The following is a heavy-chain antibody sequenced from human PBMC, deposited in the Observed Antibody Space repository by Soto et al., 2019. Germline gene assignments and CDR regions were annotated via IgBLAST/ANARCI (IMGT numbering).Heavy chain of an antibody. CDR3: ARHQVGYRVTDY. CDR1: GFSFSMYW. J-gene: IGHJ4*02. Sequence: EMQLVESGGGLVQPGGSLRLSCAASGFSFSMYWMSWVRQAPGKGLEWVANIKEDGSQKYYVDSVKGRFTISRDNAKNSLYLQMNSLRAEDTAVYYCARHQVGYRVTDYWGQGTLVTVSS. CDR2: IKEDGSQK. V-gene: IGHV3-7*01. D-gene: IGHD1-26*01.